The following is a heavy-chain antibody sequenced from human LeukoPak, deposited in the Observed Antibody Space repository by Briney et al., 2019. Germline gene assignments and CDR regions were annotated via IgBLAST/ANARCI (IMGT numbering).Heavy chain of an antibody. V-gene: IGHV1-46*01. CDR3: ARDRYSSSYENYYFEY. CDR1: GYTFTGYY. D-gene: IGHD6-6*01. Sequence: ASVKVSCKASGYTFTGYYIFWVRQAPGQGLEWMGIINPSGGSTSYAQKFEGRVTMTRDTSTSTVYMELSSLRSEDTAVYYCARDRYSSSYENYYFEYWGQGTLVTVSS. J-gene: IGHJ4*02. CDR2: INPSGGST.